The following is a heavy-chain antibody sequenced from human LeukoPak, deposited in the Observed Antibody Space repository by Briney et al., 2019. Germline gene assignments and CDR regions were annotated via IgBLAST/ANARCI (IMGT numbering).Heavy chain of an antibody. J-gene: IGHJ4*02. CDR1: GGSISSADYY. D-gene: IGHD5-24*01. V-gene: IGHV4-30-4*08. Sequence: PSQTLSLTCTVSGGSISSADYYWSWIRQPPGRGLEWIGYIYYSGSTYYNPSLKSRVTLSVDTSNNQFSLRLSSVTAADTAVYYCARARDTNPFDYWGQRTLVTVSS. CDR3: ARARDTNPFDY. CDR2: IYYSGST.